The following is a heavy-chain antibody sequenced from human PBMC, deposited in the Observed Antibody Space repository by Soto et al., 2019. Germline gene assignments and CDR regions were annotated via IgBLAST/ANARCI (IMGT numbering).Heavy chain of an antibody. CDR2: ISYDGSNK. Sequence: QVQLVESGGGVVQPGRSLRLSCAASGFTVSSYAMHWVRQAPGKGLEWVAGISYDGSNKYYADSVKGRFTMSRDTSKNTMNLQMNSMRAEDTAVYYCARDGGWFGEVFDYYYYGMDVWGQGTTVTVSS. D-gene: IGHD3-10*01. CDR1: GFTVSSYA. J-gene: IGHJ6*02. CDR3: ARDGGWFGEVFDYYYYGMDV. V-gene: IGHV3-30-3*01.